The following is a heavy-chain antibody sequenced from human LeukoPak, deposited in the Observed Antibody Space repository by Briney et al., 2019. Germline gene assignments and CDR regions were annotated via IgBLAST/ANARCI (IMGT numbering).Heavy chain of an antibody. CDR3: ARSYGGHSVCDAFDI. CDR2: IYYSGST. V-gene: IGHV4-39*01. D-gene: IGHD4-23*01. J-gene: IGHJ3*02. CDR1: GGSISSYY. Sequence: SETLSLTCTVSGGSISSYYWSWIRQPPGKGLEWIGTIYYSGSTYYNPSLKSRVTISVDTSENQFSLKLTSVTAADTAVYYCARSYGGHSVCDAFDIWGQGTMVTVSS.